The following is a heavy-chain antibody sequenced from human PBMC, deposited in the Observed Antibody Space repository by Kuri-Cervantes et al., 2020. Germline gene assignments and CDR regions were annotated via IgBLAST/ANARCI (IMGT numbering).Heavy chain of an antibody. Sequence: LSLTCAASGFTFSSYAMHWVRQAPGKGLEWVAVISYDGSNKYYADSVEGRFTISRDNSKNTLYLQMNSLRAEDTAVYYCAREIMVGWLQHTYGMDVWGQGTTVTVSS. CDR2: ISYDGSNK. CDR1: GFTFSSYA. J-gene: IGHJ6*02. V-gene: IGHV3-30-3*01. CDR3: AREIMVGWLQHTYGMDV. D-gene: IGHD5-24*01.